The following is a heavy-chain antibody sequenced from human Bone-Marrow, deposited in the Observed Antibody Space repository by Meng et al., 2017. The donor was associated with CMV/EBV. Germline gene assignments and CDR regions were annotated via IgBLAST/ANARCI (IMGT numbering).Heavy chain of an antibody. J-gene: IGHJ4*01. D-gene: IGHD5-18*01. Sequence: GESLKISCAASGFTFSSYAMGWVRQAPGKGLEWVSVIYSGGSSTYYADSVKGRFTISRDNSKNTLYLQMNSLRAEDTAGYYCAKADKPSYSYGQRPFDDWGQGTLVTVSS. CDR2: IYSGGSST. CDR3: AKADKPSYSYGQRPFDD. V-gene: IGHV3-23*03. CDR1: GFTFSSYA.